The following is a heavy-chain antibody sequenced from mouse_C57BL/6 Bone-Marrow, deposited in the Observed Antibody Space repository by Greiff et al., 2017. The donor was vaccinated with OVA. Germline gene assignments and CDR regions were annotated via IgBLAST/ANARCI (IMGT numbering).Heavy chain of an antibody. V-gene: IGHV1-26*01. Sequence: VQLQQSGPELVKPGASVKISCKASGYTFTDYYMNWVKQSHGKSLEWIGDINPNNGGTSYNQKFKGKATLTVDKSSSTAYMELRSLTSEDSAVYYCASCGLDSSGPAWFAYWGQGTLVTVSA. CDR2: INPNNGGT. CDR1: GYTFTDYY. D-gene: IGHD3-2*02. CDR3: ASCGLDSSGPAWFAY. J-gene: IGHJ3*01.